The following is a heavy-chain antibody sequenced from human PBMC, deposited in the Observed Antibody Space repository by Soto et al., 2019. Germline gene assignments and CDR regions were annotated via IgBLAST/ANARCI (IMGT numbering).Heavy chain of an antibody. CDR2: VYLGGTT. J-gene: IGHJ6*02. CDR3: AKQTISYTWDV. V-gene: IGHV4-4*02. CDR1: GGSLSGHHW. Sequence: QVLLQESGPGLVKPSGTLSLTCAVSGGSLSGHHWWSWVRQSPGKGLEWIGEVYLGGTTNYNPSLISRGTISTDQSQNQLSLRVTSATAADTAVYYCAKQTISYTWDVWGQGTTVIVSS. D-gene: IGHD3-3*01.